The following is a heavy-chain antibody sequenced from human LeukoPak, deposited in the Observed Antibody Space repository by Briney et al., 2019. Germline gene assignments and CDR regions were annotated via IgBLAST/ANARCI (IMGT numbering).Heavy chain of an antibody. V-gene: IGHV3-30*18. CDR3: AKDLFKSY. CDR1: GFTFSSYG. J-gene: IGHJ4*02. D-gene: IGHD3-3*01. Sequence: GGSLRLSCAASGFTFSSYGMHWVRQAPGKGLEWVAVISYDGSNKYYADSMKGRFTISRDNSKNTLYLQMNSLRAEDTAVYYCAKDLFKSYWGQGTLVTVSS. CDR2: ISYDGSNK.